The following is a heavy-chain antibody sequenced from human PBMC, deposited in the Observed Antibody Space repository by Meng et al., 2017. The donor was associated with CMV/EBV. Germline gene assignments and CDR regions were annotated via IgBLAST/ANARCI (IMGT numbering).Heavy chain of an antibody. Sequence: SGPTLVKPTQTLTLTCTFSGFSLNTSGVSVGWIRQPPGKALEWLALIDWKDDKRYSPSLQTRLTVTKDTSTNEVVLTMTNMDAVDTGTYCCAHAYDDFWSGYYLGAFDIWGQGTLVTVSS. D-gene: IGHD3-3*01. CDR3: AHAYDDFWSGYYLGAFDI. CDR1: GFSLNTSGVS. J-gene: IGHJ3*02. CDR2: IDWKDDK. V-gene: IGHV2-5*01.